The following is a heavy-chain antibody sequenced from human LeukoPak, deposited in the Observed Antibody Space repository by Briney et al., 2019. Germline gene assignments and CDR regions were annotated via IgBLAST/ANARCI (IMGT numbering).Heavy chain of an antibody. Sequence: GGSLRLSCAASGFTFSSYWMSWVRQAPGKGLEWVANIKPDGSDQYYVDSVKGRFTISRDNAKNSLYLQMNSLRAEDTAVYYCARDGGATLVRGVITFDYWGQGTLVTVSS. CDR1: GFTFSSYW. CDR2: IKPDGSDQ. CDR3: ARDGGATLVRGVITFDY. V-gene: IGHV3-7*01. D-gene: IGHD3-10*01. J-gene: IGHJ4*02.